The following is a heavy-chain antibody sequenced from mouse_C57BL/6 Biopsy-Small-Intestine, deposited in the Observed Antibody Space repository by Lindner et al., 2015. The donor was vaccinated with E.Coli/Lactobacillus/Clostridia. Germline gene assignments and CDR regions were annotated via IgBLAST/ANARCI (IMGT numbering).Heavy chain of an antibody. CDR2: INPGSGGT. Sequence: VQLQESGAELVRPGTSVKVSCKASGYAFTNYLIDWVKQRPGQGLEWIGVINPGSGGTKYNEKFKSKATLTADKSSSTAYMQLSSLTSEDSAVYFCASYGYDFDYWGQGTTLTVSS. J-gene: IGHJ2*01. CDR3: ASYGYDFDY. D-gene: IGHD2-2*01. CDR1: GYAFTNYL. V-gene: IGHV1-54*01.